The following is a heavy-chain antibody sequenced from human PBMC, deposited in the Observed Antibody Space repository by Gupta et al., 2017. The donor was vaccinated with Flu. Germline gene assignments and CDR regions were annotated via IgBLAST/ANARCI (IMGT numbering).Heavy chain of an antibody. CDR2: ISWNSGSI. V-gene: IGHV3-9*01. D-gene: IGHD5-18*01. CDR1: GFTFAAYA. J-gene: IGHJ4*02. CDR3: AKAGEYSYGYSDFDY. Sequence: EVQLVESGGGLVQPGRSLRLSCAASGFTFAAYAMHWVRQAPGKGLEWVSGISWNSGSIGYADSVKGRFTISRDNAKNSLYLQMNSLRAEDTALYYCAKAGEYSYGYSDFDYWGQGTLVTVSS.